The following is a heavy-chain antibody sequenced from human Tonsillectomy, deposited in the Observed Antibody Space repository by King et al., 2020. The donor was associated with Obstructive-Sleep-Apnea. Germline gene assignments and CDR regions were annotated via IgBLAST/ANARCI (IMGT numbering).Heavy chain of an antibody. D-gene: IGHD3-10*01. V-gene: IGHV1-46*03. J-gene: IGHJ4*02. Sequence: VQLVESGAEVKKPGASVKVSCKASGYMFTSYYMHWVRQAPGQGLEWMGIINPSGGSTIYAQKFQGRVTVTRDTSTSTVYMELSSLRSEDTAIYYCARTYYYGSKGLDYWGQGTLVIVSS. CDR1: GYMFTSYY. CDR3: ARTYYYGSKGLDY. CDR2: INPSGGST.